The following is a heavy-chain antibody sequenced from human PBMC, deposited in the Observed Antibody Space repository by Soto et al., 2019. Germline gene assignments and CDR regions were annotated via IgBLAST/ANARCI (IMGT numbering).Heavy chain of an antibody. J-gene: IGHJ5*02. D-gene: IGHD1-26*01. CDR3: ARTIGSRNWFDP. Sequence: EVQLVESGGGVVRPGGSLRLSCAASGFTFDDYGMSWVRQAPGKGLEWVSGINRNGGSTGYADSVKGRFTISRDNAKNSLYVQMNSLRAEDTAWYDCARTIGSRNWFDPWGQGALVTVSS. CDR2: INRNGGST. V-gene: IGHV3-20*01. CDR1: GFTFDDYG.